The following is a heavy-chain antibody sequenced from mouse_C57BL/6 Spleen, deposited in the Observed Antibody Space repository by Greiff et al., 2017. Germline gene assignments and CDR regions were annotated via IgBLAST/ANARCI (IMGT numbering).Heavy chain of an antibody. V-gene: IGHV1-9*01. CDR2: IFPGGGST. Sequence: VKLQQSGAELMKPGASVKLSCKATGYPFPAYGIEWVRRRPGIGLEWIGEIFPGGGSTNYNEKFKGKATFTADTSSNTAYMQLSSLTTEDSAIYYCASGTTTVVADYWGQGTTLTVSS. D-gene: IGHD1-1*01. CDR3: ASGTTTVVADY. CDR1: GYPFPAYG. J-gene: IGHJ2*01.